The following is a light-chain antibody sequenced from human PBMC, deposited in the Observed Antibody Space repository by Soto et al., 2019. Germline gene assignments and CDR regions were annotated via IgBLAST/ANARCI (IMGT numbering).Light chain of an antibody. CDR2: DVS. Sequence: IQMTESPSTLSASERDRVTISCRASQTINNQLAWYQQKPGKAPRLLIFDVSTLESGVPSRFSGSGSGTDFTLTISSLQPEDFATHYCQQANSFPLTFGGATKVDIK. CDR3: QQANSFPLT. V-gene: IGKV1-5*01. CDR1: QTINNQ. J-gene: IGKJ4*01.